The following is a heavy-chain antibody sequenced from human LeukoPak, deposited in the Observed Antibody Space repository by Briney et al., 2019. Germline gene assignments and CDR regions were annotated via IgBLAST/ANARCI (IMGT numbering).Heavy chain of an antibody. V-gene: IGHV4-59*08. D-gene: IGHD1-26*01. CDR2: IYYSGST. CDR1: GGSIRSYY. Sequence: PPETLSLTCTVSGGSIRSYYWSWIRQPPGKGLEWIGYIYYSGSTNYNPSLKSRVTTSADTSKNQFSLKLSSVTAADTAVYYCARQNPSGSYGYYFDYWGQGTLVTVSS. J-gene: IGHJ4*02. CDR3: ARQNPSGSYGYYFDY.